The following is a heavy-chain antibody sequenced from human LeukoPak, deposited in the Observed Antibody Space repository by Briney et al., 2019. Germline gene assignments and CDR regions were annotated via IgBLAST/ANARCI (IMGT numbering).Heavy chain of an antibody. J-gene: IGHJ4*02. CDR2: IYSGGST. CDR1: GFTVSSNY. V-gene: IGHV3-53*01. CDR3: AEKGYAGSGTYSYYFDY. D-gene: IGHD3-10*01. Sequence: GGSLRLSCAASGFTVSSNYMSWVRQAPGKGLEWVSVIYSGGSTYYADSVKGRFTISRDNSKNTLYLQMNSLRAEDTAVYYCAEKGYAGSGTYSYYFDYWGQGALVTVSS.